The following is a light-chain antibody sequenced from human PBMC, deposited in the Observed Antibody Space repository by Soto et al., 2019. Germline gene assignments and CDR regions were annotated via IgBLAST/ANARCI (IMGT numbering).Light chain of an antibody. Sequence: EIVLTQSPGTLSLSPGERGTLSCRASQSVSSSYLAWYQQKPGQAPRLLMYGTSTRATGTPDRFSGSGSGTDFTLTISSLEPEDVAVYYCQQYGSSPRTLGQGTK. CDR1: QSVSSSY. CDR2: GTS. J-gene: IGKJ1*01. V-gene: IGKV3-20*01. CDR3: QQYGSSPRT.